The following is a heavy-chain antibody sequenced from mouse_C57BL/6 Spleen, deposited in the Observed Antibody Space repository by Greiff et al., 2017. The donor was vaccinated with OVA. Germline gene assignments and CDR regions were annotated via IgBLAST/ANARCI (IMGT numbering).Heavy chain of an antibody. D-gene: IGHD1-1*01. CDR3: ARSGDYGSSDPWFAY. Sequence: EVQRVESVAELVRPGASVKLSCTASGFNIKNTYMHWVKQRPEQGLEWIGRIDPANGNTKYAPKFQGKATITADTSSNTAYLQLSSLTSEDTAIYYCARSGDYGSSDPWFAYWGQGTLVTVSA. V-gene: IGHV14-3*01. J-gene: IGHJ3*01. CDR2: IDPANGNT. CDR1: GFNIKNTY.